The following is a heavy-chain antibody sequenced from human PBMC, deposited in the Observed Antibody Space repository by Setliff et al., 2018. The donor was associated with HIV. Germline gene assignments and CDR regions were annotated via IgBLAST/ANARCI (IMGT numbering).Heavy chain of an antibody. CDR1: GNTFNSYY. Sequence: ASVKVSCKASGNTFNSYYLHWVRQAPGQGLEWMGIINPLGGNTNYYAQKFQGRVTMTRDTSTSTIYMELSSLRSEDTAVYYCAKADYCSGGSCNSRRSIDYWGQGTLVTVSS. CDR3: AKADYCSGGSCNSRRSIDY. V-gene: IGHV1-46*02. J-gene: IGHJ4*02. D-gene: IGHD2-15*01. CDR2: INPLGGNT.